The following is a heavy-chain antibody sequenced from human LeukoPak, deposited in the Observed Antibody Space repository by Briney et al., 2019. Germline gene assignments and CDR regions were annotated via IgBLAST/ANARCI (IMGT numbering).Heavy chain of an antibody. Sequence: ASVKVSCKASGYIFTSYYMHWVRQAPGQGLEWMGMINPSGGSTSYAQKFQGRVTMTRDTSTSTVYLELSSLRSEDTAVYYCARGPRYYYDSSGYYRPKYFQHWGQGTLVTVSS. V-gene: IGHV1-46*01. CDR2: INPSGGST. J-gene: IGHJ1*01. CDR3: ARGPRYYYDSSGYYRPKYFQH. D-gene: IGHD3-22*01. CDR1: GYIFTSYY.